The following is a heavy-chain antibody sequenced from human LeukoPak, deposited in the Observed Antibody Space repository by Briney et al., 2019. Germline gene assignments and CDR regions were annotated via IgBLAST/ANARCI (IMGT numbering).Heavy chain of an antibody. V-gene: IGHV1-2*02. Sequence: GASVKVSCKASGYTFTGYYMHWVRQAPGQGLEWMGWINPNSGGTNYAQKFQGRVIMTRDTSISTAYMELSRLRSDDTAVYYCARAGIWDYSDSSGYHNAAFDIWGQGTMVTVSS. CDR1: GYTFTGYY. CDR3: ARAGIWDYSDSSGYHNAAFDI. J-gene: IGHJ3*02. D-gene: IGHD3-22*01. CDR2: INPNSGGT.